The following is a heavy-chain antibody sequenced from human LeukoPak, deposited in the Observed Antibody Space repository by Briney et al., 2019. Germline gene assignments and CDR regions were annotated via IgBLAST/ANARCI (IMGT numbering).Heavy chain of an antibody. CDR2: IYHSGST. CDR3: ARGMVRGVYYFDY. Sequence: PSETLSLTCTVSGYSISSGYYWGWIRQPPGQGLEWIGSIYHSGSTYYNPSLKSRVTISVDTSKNQFSLKLSSVTAADTAVYYCARGMVRGVYYFDYWGQGTLVTVSS. CDR1: GYSISSGYY. D-gene: IGHD3-10*01. V-gene: IGHV4-38-2*02. J-gene: IGHJ4*02.